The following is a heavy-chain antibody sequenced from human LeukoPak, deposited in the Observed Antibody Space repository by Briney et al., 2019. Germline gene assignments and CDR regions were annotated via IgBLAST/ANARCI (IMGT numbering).Heavy chain of an antibody. D-gene: IGHD3-9*01. V-gene: IGHV3-74*01. J-gene: IGHJ3*02. CDR1: GFTFSSYW. CDR2: IDSDGSTT. CDR3: ARGTDDIDI. Sequence: GGSLRLSCAASGFTFSSYWMHWVRQAPGKGLMRVSRIDSDGSTTSYADSVKGRFTISRYNAKKTLYLQMNSLRVEDTAVYYCARGTDDIDIWGQGTMVTVSS.